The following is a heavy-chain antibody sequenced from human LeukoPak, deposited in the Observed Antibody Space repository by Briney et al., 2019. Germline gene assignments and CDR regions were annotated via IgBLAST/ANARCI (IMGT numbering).Heavy chain of an antibody. CDR3: ARHDGDYSGYFDY. CDR1: GFTFSSYW. J-gene: IGHJ4*02. V-gene: IGHV3-7*01. CDR2: IKQDGSEK. Sequence: GGSLRLSCAASGFTFSSYWMSWVRQAPGKGLEWVANIKQDGSEKYYVDSVKGRFTISRDNAKNSLYLQMNSLRAEDTAVYYCARHDGDYSGYFDYWGQGTLVTVSS. D-gene: IGHD4-17*01.